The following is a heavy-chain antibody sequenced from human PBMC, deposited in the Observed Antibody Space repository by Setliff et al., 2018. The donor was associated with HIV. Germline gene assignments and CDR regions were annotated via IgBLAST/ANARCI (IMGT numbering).Heavy chain of an antibody. CDR2: VSGYDSHA. D-gene: IGHD3-10*01. V-gene: IGHV1-18*01. Sequence: VASVKVSCKTSGYKFSINVINWVRRAPGQGLEWMGWVSGYDSHANYAQKLQGRVTMTSDRSTTTAYMELKNLTFDDTAVYYCARGPAGESYGMDVWGQGTTVTVSS. CDR1: GYKFSINV. CDR3: ARGPAGESYGMDV. J-gene: IGHJ6*02.